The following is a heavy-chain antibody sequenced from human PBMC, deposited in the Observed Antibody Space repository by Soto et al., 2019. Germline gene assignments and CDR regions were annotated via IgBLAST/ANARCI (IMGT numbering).Heavy chain of an antibody. Sequence: QVQLVQSGAEVKKPGASVKVSCKASGYTFTSYGISWGRQAPGQGLEWRGWISAYNGNTNYAQKLQGRVTMTTDTSTSTAYMELRSLRSDDTAVYYCARDHRAGWTPPGFDYWGQGTLVTVSS. J-gene: IGHJ4*02. CDR2: ISAYNGNT. CDR1: GYTFTSYG. CDR3: ARDHRAGWTPPGFDY. D-gene: IGHD6-19*01. V-gene: IGHV1-18*04.